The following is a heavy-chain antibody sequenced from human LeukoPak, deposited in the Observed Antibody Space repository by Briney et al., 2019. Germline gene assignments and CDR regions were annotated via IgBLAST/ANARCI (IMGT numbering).Heavy chain of an antibody. D-gene: IGHD5-18*01. Sequence: GEFLKISCKGSGYIFTNYWIGWVRQMPGKGLGWMAIIYPGDSDTRYSPFFQGQVTISADKSISTAYLQWSSLKASDTAMYYCARGGYSFGLDYWGQGTLVTVSS. V-gene: IGHV5-51*01. CDR1: GYIFTNYW. CDR2: IYPGDSDT. CDR3: ARGGYSFGLDY. J-gene: IGHJ4*02.